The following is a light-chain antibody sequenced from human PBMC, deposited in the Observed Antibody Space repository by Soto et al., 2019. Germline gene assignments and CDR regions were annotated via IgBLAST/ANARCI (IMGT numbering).Light chain of an antibody. CDR2: WAS. CDR1: QSVLSRSNNQNY. V-gene: IGKV4-1*01. J-gene: IGKJ1*01. CDR3: QQYYGSPLT. Sequence: DIVMTQSPDSLPVSLGERATINCKSSQSVLSRSNNQNYLAWYQQKPGQPPKLLINWASTRASRVPDRFRGSGSGTDSTLAISSLQSEDVAVSYCQQYYGSPLTFGQGTKVEIK.